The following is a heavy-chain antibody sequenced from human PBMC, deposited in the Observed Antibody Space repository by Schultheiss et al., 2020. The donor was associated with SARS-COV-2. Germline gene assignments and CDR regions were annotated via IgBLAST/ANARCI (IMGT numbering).Heavy chain of an antibody. V-gene: IGHV3-30*04. Sequence: WGSLRLSCAASGFTFSSYAMHWVRQAPGKGLEWVAVISYDGSNKYYADSVKGRFTISRDNSKNTLYLQMNSLRAEDTAVYYCARAPAAISRWGQGTLVTVSS. CDR1: GFTFSSYA. CDR3: ARAPAAISR. J-gene: IGHJ4*02. CDR2: ISYDGSNK. D-gene: IGHD2-2*01.